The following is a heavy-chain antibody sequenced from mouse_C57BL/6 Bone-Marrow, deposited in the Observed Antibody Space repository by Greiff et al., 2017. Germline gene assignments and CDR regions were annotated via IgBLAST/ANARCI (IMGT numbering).Heavy chain of an antibody. CDR1: GYTFTSYW. CDR2: IHPNSVST. Sequence: QVQLQQPGAELVKPGASVKLSCKASGYTFTSYWMHWVKQRPGQGLEWIGMIHPNSVSTNYNEKFKSKATLTVDKSSSPAYMQLSSLTSEDSAVYYCARPLRWYFDVWGTGTTVTVSS. V-gene: IGHV1-64*01. CDR3: ARPLRWYFDV. D-gene: IGHD1-1*01. J-gene: IGHJ1*03.